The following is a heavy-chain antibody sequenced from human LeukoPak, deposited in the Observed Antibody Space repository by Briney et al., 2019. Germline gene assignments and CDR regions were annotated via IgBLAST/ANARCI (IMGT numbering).Heavy chain of an antibody. D-gene: IGHD3-10*01. CDR1: GFTFSSYG. CDR3: AKDSDYFGSGSYPPDY. Sequence: PGGSLRLSCAASGFTFSSYGMHWVRQAPGKGLEWVAVISYDGSNKYYADSVKGRFTISRDNSKNTLYLQMNSLRAEDTAVHYCAKDSDYFGSGSYPPDYWGQGTLVTVSS. CDR2: ISYDGSNK. V-gene: IGHV3-30*18. J-gene: IGHJ4*02.